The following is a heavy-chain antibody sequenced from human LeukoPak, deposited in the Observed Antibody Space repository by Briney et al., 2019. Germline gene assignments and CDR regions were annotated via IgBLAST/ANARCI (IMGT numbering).Heavy chain of an antibody. CDR2: ISSSSSTI. V-gene: IGHV3-48*01. Sequence: GGSLRLSCAASGFTFSSYSMNWVRQAPGKGLERVSYISSSSSTIYYADSVKGRFTISRDNAKNSLYLQMNSLRAEDTAVYYCAREEIFGVVIPRYFDYWGQGTLVTVSS. J-gene: IGHJ4*02. CDR1: GFTFSSYS. CDR3: AREEIFGVVIPRYFDY. D-gene: IGHD3-3*01.